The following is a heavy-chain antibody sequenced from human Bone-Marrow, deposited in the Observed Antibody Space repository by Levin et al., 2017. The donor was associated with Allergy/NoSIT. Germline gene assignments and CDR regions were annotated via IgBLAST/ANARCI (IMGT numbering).Heavy chain of an antibody. CDR3: ARHVPRRILLWFGGPKGRGAYYFDY. CDR1: GGSISSSSYY. V-gene: IGHV4-39*01. J-gene: IGHJ4*02. Sequence: SETLSLTCTVSGGSISSSSYYWGWIRQPPGKGLEWIGSIYYSGSTYYNPSLKSRVTISVDTSKNQFSLKLSSVTAADTAVYYCARHVPRRILLWFGGPKGRGAYYFDYWGQGTLVTVSS. D-gene: IGHD3-10*01. CDR2: IYYSGST.